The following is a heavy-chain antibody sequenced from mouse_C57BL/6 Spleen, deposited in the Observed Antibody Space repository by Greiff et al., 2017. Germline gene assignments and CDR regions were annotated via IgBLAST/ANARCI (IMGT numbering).Heavy chain of an antibody. D-gene: IGHD4-1*01. CDR1: GFTFSSYA. Sequence: EVKLQESGGGLVKPGGSLKLSCAASGFTFSSYAMSWVRQTPEKRLEWVATISDGGSYTYYPDNVKGRFTISRDNAKNNLYLQMSHLKSEDTAMYYCARRDGTNYFDYWGQGTTLTVSS. CDR3: ARRDGTNYFDY. CDR2: ISDGGSYT. J-gene: IGHJ2*01. V-gene: IGHV5-4*03.